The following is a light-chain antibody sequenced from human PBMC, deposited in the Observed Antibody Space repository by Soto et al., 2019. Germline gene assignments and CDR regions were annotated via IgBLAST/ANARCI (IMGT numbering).Light chain of an antibody. CDR3: CSYVGRNTYV. CDR2: DVS. V-gene: IGLV2-11*01. CDR1: SSDVGGYNY. Sequence: QSVLTQHRSASGSPGQSITISCTGTSSDVGGYNYVSWYQQHPAKAPKLIIFDVSKRPSGVPNRFSGSKSGNTASLTISGLRAEDEADYYCCSYVGRNTYVFGTGTKVTVL. J-gene: IGLJ1*01.